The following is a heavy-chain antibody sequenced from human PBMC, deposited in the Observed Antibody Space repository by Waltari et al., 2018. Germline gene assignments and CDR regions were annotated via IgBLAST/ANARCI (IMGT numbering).Heavy chain of an antibody. CDR3: ARAREMGDY. CDR1: GFTFSMHG. Sequence: EVQLVESGGGLVHPGGSLRLSCAASGFTFSMHGMNWVRQAPGKGLELLSYISSSSGSIYYADSVKGRFTISRDNAKNSLYLQMNSLRDEDTAVYYCARAREMGDYWGQGTLVNVSS. V-gene: IGHV3-48*02. J-gene: IGHJ4*02. CDR2: ISSSSGSI. D-gene: IGHD1-26*01.